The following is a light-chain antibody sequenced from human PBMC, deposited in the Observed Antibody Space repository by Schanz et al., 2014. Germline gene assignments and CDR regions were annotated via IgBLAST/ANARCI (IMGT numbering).Light chain of an antibody. CDR2: DSS. V-gene: IGKV3-11*01. J-gene: IGKJ1*01. Sequence: EIVLTQSPATLSLSPGERATLSCRASQSVSSYLAWYQQKPGQAPRLRIYDSSNRATSTPARFSGSGSETDFTRTISGLEREDVAVYYCQHYSISPLFGQGTKVQSK. CDR1: QSVSSY. CDR3: QHYSISPL.